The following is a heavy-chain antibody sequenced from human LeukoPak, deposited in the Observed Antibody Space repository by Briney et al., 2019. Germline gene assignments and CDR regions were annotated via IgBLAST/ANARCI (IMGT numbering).Heavy chain of an antibody. CDR3: ARGSTVVTRYDFDY. V-gene: IGHV4-34*01. Sequence: SETLSLTCAVYGGSFSGYYWSWIRQPPGKGLEWIGEINHSGSTNYNPSLKSRVTISVDTSKNQFSLKPSSVTAADTAVYYCARGSTVVTRYDFDYWGQGTLVTVSS. D-gene: IGHD4-23*01. J-gene: IGHJ4*02. CDR2: INHSGST. CDR1: GGSFSGYY.